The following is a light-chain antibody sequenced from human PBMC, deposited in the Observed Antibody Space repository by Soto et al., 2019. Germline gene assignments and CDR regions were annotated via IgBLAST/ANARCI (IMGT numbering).Light chain of an antibody. J-gene: IGKJ4*01. CDR3: QQYNSWPLT. V-gene: IGKV3-15*01. CDR2: GAS. CDR1: RSVSSA. Sequence: EIVMTQSPATLSVSPGEGVTLSCRAGRSVSSALAWYQEKPGQAPRLLLYGASTRATDIPAKFSGSGSGTEFSLTISSLQSEDFALYYCQQYNSWPLTFGGGTKVEIK.